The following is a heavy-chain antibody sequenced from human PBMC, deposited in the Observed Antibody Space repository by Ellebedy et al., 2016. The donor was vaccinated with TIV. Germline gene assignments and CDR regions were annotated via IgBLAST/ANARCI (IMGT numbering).Heavy chain of an antibody. D-gene: IGHD6-13*01. J-gene: IGHJ4*02. V-gene: IGHV4-39*07. CDR2: LSYSGST. Sequence: MPSETLSLTCTVSGGSIRTRIYYWGWIRQPPGKGLEWIGTLSYSGSTYYTPSLKSRVTISVDTSKNQFSLKLSSVTAADGAVYYCARDEYNISWFKYWGQGTLVTVSS. CDR1: GGSIRTRIYY. CDR3: ARDEYNISWFKY.